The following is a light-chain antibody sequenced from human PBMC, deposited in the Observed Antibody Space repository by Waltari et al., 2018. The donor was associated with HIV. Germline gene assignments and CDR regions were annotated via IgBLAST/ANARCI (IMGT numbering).Light chain of an antibody. CDR2: RDY. CDR3: VVWDDSLSGYV. CDR1: NSNVGSKP. Sequence: QSVLTQPPSASGTLGQRVTISCPGSNSNVGSKPVYWFQQVPGTAPKLLIYRDYQRRSGIPDRFSGSKSGASASLTISGRRSEDEADYYCVVWDDSLSGYVFGTGTKVSVL. V-gene: IGLV1-47*01. J-gene: IGLJ1*01.